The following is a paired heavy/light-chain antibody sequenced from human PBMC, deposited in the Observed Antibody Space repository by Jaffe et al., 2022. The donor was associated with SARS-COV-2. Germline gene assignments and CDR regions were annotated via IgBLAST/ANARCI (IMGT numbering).Heavy chain of an antibody. V-gene: IGHV4-39*01. CDR1: GGSISSSSYY. D-gene: IGHD6-13*01. Sequence: QLQMQESGPGLVKPSETLSLTCTVSGGSISSSSYYWDWIRQPPGKGLEWIGCIYSSGSTYYNPSLKSRVTISVDTSKNQFALELDSVTAADTAVYYCARHIGSSWYRGWFDPWGQGTLVTVSS. J-gene: IGHJ5*02. CDR2: IYSSGST. CDR3: ARHIGSSWYRGWFDP.
Light chain of an antibody. CDR3: QQYNNWPPP. CDR2: GAS. V-gene: IGKV3-15*01. Sequence: EIVMTQSPATLSVSPGERATLSCRASQSVSSNLAWYQQKPGQAPRLLIYGASTRATNIPARFSGSGSGTEFTLTISSLQSEDFAVYYCQQYNNWPPPFGQGTKVEIK. J-gene: IGKJ1*01. CDR1: QSVSSN.